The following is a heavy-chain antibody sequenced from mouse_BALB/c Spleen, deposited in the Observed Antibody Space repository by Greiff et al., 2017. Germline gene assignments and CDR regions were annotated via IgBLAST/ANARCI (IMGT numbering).Heavy chain of an antibody. Sequence: QVQLQQPGAELVKPGASVKLSCKASGFTFTSYWMHWVKQRPGQGLEWIGEIDPSDSYTNYNQKFKGKATLTVDKSSSTAYMQLSSLTSEDSAVYYCTRGDFGYWGKGTTLTVSS. CDR1: GFTFTSYW. V-gene: IGHV1-69*02. J-gene: IGHJ2*01. CDR3: TRGDFGY. CDR2: IDPSDSYT.